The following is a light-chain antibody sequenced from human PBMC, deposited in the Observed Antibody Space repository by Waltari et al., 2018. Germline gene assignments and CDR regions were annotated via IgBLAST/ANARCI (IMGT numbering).Light chain of an antibody. CDR3: QCYDSSLSGSV. CDR1: SSNIGAGSA. Sequence: QSVLTQSPSVSGAPGQRVTISCTGSSSNIGAGSAVHWYQQLPGTAPKLLIYGNTNRPSGVPDRFSGSKSGTSVSLAITGLQAEDEADYYCQCYDSSLSGSVFGGGTKLTVL. CDR2: GNT. J-gene: IGLJ3*02. V-gene: IGLV1-40*01.